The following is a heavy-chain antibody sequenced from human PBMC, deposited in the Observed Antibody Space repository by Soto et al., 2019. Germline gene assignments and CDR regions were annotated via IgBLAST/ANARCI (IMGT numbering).Heavy chain of an antibody. J-gene: IGHJ4*02. CDR1: GFTFSSYG. V-gene: IGHV3-33*01. CDR2: IWYDGSNK. D-gene: IGHD6-13*01. CDR3: ARDNWGGSSWYYFDY. Sequence: GGSLRLSCAASGFTFSSYGMHWVRQAPGKGLEWVAVIWYDGSNKYYADSVKGRFTISRDNSKNTLYLQMNSLRAEDTAVLYCARDNWGGSSWYYFDYWGQGTLVTVSS.